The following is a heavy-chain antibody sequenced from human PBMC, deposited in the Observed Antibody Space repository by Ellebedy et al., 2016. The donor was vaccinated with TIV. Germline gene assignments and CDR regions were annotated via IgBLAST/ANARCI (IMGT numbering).Heavy chain of an antibody. D-gene: IGHD2-15*01. Sequence: GESLKISCAASGFTFSSYGMHWVRQAPGKGLEWVAVISNDGSNKNYGDSVKGRFTISRDNSKNTLYLQMNSLRAEDTAVYYCAKAESGGSCYDRFKDWGQGTLVTVSS. CDR3: AKAESGGSCYDRFKD. J-gene: IGHJ4*02. CDR2: ISNDGSNK. CDR1: GFTFSSYG. V-gene: IGHV3-30*18.